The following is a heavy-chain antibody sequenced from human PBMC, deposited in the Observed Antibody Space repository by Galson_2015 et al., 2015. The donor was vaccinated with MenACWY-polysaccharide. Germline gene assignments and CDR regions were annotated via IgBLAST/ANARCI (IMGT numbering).Heavy chain of an antibody. CDR3: VKDRGPIFSEY. J-gene: IGHJ4*02. V-gene: IGHV3-23*01. CDR2: ISNRGIP. D-gene: IGHD3-10*01. Sequence: SLRLSCAASGFTFTTYAMSWVRQTPGKGLDWVSTISNRGIPYYADSVQGRFTISRDNSRDTLHLQMSSLSTEDTAVYYCVKDRGPIFSEYWGQGALVAVSS. CDR1: GFTFTTYA.